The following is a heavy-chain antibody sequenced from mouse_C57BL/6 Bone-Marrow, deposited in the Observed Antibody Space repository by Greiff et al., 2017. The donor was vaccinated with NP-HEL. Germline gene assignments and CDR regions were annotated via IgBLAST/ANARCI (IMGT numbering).Heavy chain of an antibody. CDR3: ARYYYGSGYFDY. CDR1: GYTFTNYW. CDR2: IDPNSGGT. V-gene: IGHV1-72*01. Sequence: VKQSCKASGYTFTNYWMHWVKQRPGRGLEWIGRIDPNSGGTKYYEKFKSKATLTVDKPSSTAYMQLSSLTSEDSAVYYCARYYYGSGYFDYWGQGTTLTVSS. D-gene: IGHD1-1*01. J-gene: IGHJ2*01.